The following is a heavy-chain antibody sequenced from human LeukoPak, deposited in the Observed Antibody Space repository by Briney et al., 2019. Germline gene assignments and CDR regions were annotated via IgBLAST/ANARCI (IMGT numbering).Heavy chain of an antibody. V-gene: IGHV3-11*04. Sequence: GGSLRLSCTASGLTFSDYYMNWIRQAPGKGLEWLSFISRGGSPIYYADSVKGRFTISRDNAKNSLYLQMNSLRVEDTAMYYRVITAGPPTDHWGQGALVTVSS. J-gene: IGHJ4*01. CDR2: ISRGGSPI. CDR3: VITAGPPTDH. D-gene: IGHD1-14*01. CDR1: GLTFSDYY.